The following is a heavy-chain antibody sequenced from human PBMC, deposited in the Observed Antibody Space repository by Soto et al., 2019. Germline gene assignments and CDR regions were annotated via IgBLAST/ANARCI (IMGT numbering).Heavy chain of an antibody. CDR1: GYTFTTYT. Sequence: VQLVQSGAEVKKPGASVKVSCKASGYTFTTYTMHWVRQAPGQRLEWLGWINADNGNTEYSQKFQGRVPITRDTSASTAYMELSSLRAEDTGVYYCARYCSSASCYVGATLFDSWGQGTLVTVSS. D-gene: IGHD2-2*01. J-gene: IGHJ4*02. CDR2: INADNGNT. CDR3: ARYCSSASCYVGATLFDS. V-gene: IGHV1-3*01.